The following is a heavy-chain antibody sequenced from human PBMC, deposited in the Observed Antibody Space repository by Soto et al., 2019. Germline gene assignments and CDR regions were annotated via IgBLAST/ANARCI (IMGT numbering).Heavy chain of an antibody. CDR3: AREDKSDPEY. Sequence: XXTLSLTCTVSGGSIISSDHHWAWIRQPTGKRLACMXSIFYXATTYYRPSLXXGVTISVXPPKNKFSMTLSSVNAADKAVYYCAREDKSDPEYWGEGTLVTVYS. D-gene: IGHD2-15*01. J-gene: IGHJ4*02. CDR2: IFYXATT. CDR1: GGSIISSDHH. V-gene: IGHV4-39*01.